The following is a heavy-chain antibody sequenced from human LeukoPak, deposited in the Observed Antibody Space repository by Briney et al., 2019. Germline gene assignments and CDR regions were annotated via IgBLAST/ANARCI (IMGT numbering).Heavy chain of an antibody. CDR3: AKDSGFYCFDY. J-gene: IGHJ4*02. D-gene: IGHD3-10*01. Sequence: HSGGSLRLSCAASGFTFSSYGMHWVRQAPGKGLEWVAVISYDGSNKYYADSVEGRFTISRDNSKNTLYLQMNSLRAEDTAVYYCAKDSGFYCFDYWGQGTLVTVSS. CDR2: ISYDGSNK. CDR1: GFTFSSYG. V-gene: IGHV3-30*18.